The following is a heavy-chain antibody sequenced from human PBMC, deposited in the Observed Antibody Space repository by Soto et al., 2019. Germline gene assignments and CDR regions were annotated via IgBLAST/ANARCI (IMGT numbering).Heavy chain of an antibody. CDR2: ITFSGNTV. Sequence: GGSLRLSCAASGFTFSYSYMSWIRQSPGKGLEWISYITFSGNTVYYADSLKGRFTISRDNAKNSLYLQMNRLRAEDTAVYYCARVSWREKYGMDVWGQGTTVTVSS. V-gene: IGHV3-11*01. CDR1: GFTFSYSY. J-gene: IGHJ6*02. CDR3: ARVSWREKYGMDV.